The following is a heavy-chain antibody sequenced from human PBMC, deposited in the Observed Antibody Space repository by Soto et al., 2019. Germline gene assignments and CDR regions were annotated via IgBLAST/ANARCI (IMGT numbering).Heavy chain of an antibody. CDR1: GGTFSSYA. V-gene: IGHV1-69*13. D-gene: IGHD1-1*01. CDR3: ARDPGTTQYYYYGMDV. CDR2: IIPIFGTA. Sequence: SVKVSCKASGGTFSSYAISWVRQAPGQGLEWMGGIIPIFGTANYAQKFQGRVTITADESTSTAYMELSSLRSEDTAVYYCARDPGTTQYYYYGMDVWGQGTTVTVSS. J-gene: IGHJ6*02.